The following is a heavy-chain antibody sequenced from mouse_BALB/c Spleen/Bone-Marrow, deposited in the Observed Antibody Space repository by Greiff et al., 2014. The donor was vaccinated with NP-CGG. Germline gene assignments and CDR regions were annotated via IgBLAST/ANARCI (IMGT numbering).Heavy chain of an antibody. Sequence: VQGVESGPELVKPGASVKISCTGSGYAFSSSWMNWVKQRPGQGLEWIGRIYPGDGDTNSNGRFKGKATLTADRSSNTAYMQLSSLTPVDSAVYFCARSAYYGSSYGAMDYWGQGTSVTVSS. CDR2: IYPGDGDT. J-gene: IGHJ4*01. D-gene: IGHD1-1*01. CDR1: GYAFSSSW. V-gene: IGHV1-82*01. CDR3: ARSAYYGSSYGAMDY.